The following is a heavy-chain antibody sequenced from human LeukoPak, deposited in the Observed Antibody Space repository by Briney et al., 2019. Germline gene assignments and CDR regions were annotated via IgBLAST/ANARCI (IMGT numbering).Heavy chain of an antibody. CDR1: GFTFSSHG. Sequence: PGGSLRLSCAASGFTFSSHGMHWVRQAPGKGLEWVAVIWYDASNKYYADSVKGRFTISRDNSKNTLYLQMNSLRAEDTAVYYCAKGTHGYNDWGQGTLVTVSS. J-gene: IGHJ4*02. CDR3: AKGTHGYND. D-gene: IGHD5-18*01. CDR2: IWYDASNK. V-gene: IGHV3-33*06.